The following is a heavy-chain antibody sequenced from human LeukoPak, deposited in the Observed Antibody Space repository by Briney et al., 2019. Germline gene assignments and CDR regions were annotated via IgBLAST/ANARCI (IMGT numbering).Heavy chain of an antibody. V-gene: IGHV1-2*02. J-gene: IGHJ4*02. CDR3: ARDGIAARSDY. Sequence: ASVKVSCKASGGTFSSYAISWVRQAPGQGLEWMGWINPNSGGTNYAQKFQGRVTMTRDTSISTAYMELSRLRSDDTAVYYCARDGIAARSDYWGQGTLVTVSS. D-gene: IGHD6-6*01. CDR2: INPNSGGT. CDR1: GGTFSSYA.